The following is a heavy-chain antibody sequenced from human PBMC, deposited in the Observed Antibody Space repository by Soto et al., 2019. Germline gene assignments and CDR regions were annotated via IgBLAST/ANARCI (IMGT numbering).Heavy chain of an antibody. D-gene: IGHD1-26*01. CDR1: GYSFTSSS. CDR3: ARDRRPATVGAARADY. J-gene: IGHJ4*02. Sequence: QVELVQSGAEVKKPGASVKVSCKASGYSFTSSSMHWVRQAPGQGLEWVGIISPISSTTSAQKFQGRVTMTRATSTSSVYMELTSLKSDDTAIYYCARDRRPATVGAARADYWGQGTLVTVSS. V-gene: IGHV1-46*01. CDR2: ISPISST.